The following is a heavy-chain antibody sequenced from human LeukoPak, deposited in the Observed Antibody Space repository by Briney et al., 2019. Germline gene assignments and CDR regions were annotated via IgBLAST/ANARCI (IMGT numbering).Heavy chain of an antibody. Sequence: PGGSLRLSCAASGFTFSSYSMNWVRQAPGKGLEWVSYISSSSSTIYYADSVKGRFTISRDNAKNSLYLQMNSLRAEDTAVYYCASHDPQLSTNIVVVPAAIGHDAFDIWGQGTMVTVSS. CDR3: ASHDPQLSTNIVVVPAAIGHDAFDI. CDR1: GFTFSSYS. CDR2: ISSSSSTI. J-gene: IGHJ3*02. V-gene: IGHV3-48*01. D-gene: IGHD2-2*02.